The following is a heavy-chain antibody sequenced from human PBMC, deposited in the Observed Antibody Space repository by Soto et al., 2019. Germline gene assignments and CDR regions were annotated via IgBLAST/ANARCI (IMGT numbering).Heavy chain of an antibody. D-gene: IGHD3-16*01. J-gene: IGHJ4*02. CDR3: ARGGTPIDY. CDR2: ISAYNGNT. V-gene: IGHV1-18*01. CDR1: GYTFTNFG. Sequence: QVQLVQSEAEVKKPGASVKVSCKTSGYTFTNFGLSWVRQAPGQGLEWMGWISAYNGNTNYAQNFQGRVTMTTETSTSTAYMELRSLRSDDTSVYYCARGGTPIDYCGQGTLVTVSS.